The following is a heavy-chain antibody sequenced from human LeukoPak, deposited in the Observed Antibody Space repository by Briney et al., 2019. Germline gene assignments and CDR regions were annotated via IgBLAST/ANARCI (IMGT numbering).Heavy chain of an antibody. D-gene: IGHD5-18*01. CDR2: IYYSGTT. J-gene: IGHJ5*02. Sequence: GSLRLSCAASGFTFSDYYMSWIRQPPGKGLEWIGSIYYSGTTHYSPSLESRVTISVDTSKNQFSLKLASVTAADTAIYYCAKGAGGFSYYNWFDPWGQGTLVTVSS. CDR3: AKGAGGFSYYNWFDP. CDR1: GFTFSDYY. V-gene: IGHV4-38-2*01.